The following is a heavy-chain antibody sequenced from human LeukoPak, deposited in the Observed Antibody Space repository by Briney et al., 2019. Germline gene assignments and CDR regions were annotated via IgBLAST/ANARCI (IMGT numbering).Heavy chain of an antibody. Sequence: ASVKVSCKASGYTFTSYDINWVRQATGQGLEWMGWMNPNSGNTGYAQKFQGRVTMTRNTSISTAYMELSSLRSEDTAVCYCASPCVAAADYGMDVWGQGTTVTVSS. CDR2: MNPNSGNT. J-gene: IGHJ6*02. D-gene: IGHD6-13*01. CDR3: ASPCVAAADYGMDV. V-gene: IGHV1-8*01. CDR1: GYTFTSYD.